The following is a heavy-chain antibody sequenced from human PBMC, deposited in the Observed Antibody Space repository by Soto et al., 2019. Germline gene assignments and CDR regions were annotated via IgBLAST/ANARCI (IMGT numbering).Heavy chain of an antibody. D-gene: IGHD3-22*01. Sequence: EVQLLESGGGLVQPGGSLRLSCAASGFTFSSYAMSWVRQAPGKGLEWVSAISGSGGSTYYADSVKGRFTISRDNSKNARYLQMNSLRAEDTALYYCAEGESVVVGRFDSWGQGTLVTVSS. V-gene: IGHV3-23*01. J-gene: IGHJ4*02. CDR3: AEGESVVVGRFDS. CDR2: ISGSGGST. CDR1: GFTFSSYA.